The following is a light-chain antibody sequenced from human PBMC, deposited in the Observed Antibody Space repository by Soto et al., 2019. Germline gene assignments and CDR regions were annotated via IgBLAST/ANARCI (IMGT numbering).Light chain of an antibody. V-gene: IGKV3-11*01. CDR3: QQRTNWPPEIT. CDR2: SVS. J-gene: IGKJ5*01. Sequence: EIVLTQSPATLSLARGERATLSCRASQSVNSYLAWYQQKPGQAPRLLIYSVSTRATGIPARFSGSGAGTDFTLTISSLEPEDFAVYYCQQRTNWPPEITFGQGTRLESK. CDR1: QSVNSY.